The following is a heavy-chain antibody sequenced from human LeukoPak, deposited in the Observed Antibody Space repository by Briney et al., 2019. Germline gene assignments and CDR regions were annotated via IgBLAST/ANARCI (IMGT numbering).Heavy chain of an antibody. CDR2: ISSSSSYI. D-gene: IGHD1-26*01. J-gene: IGHJ3*02. CDR3: ARVKGSLGSNAFDI. Sequence: GGSLRHSCAASGFTFSSYSMNWVRQAPGKGLEWVSSISSSSSYIYYADSVKGRFTISRDNAKNSLYLQMNSLRAEDTAVYYCARVKGSLGSNAFDIWGQGTMVTVSA. V-gene: IGHV3-21*01. CDR1: GFTFSSYS.